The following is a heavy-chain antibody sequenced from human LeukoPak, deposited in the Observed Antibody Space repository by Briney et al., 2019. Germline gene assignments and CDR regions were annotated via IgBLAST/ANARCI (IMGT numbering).Heavy chain of an antibody. CDR3: AKDRYSYAYEYFDC. Sequence: GGSLRLSCVASGITFSNYAVSWVRQAPEKGLDWVSVISGSAHKIRYADSVKGRFTISRDNSENIVYLQMNSLRAEDTAVYYCAKDRYSYAYEYFDCWGQGTLVTVSS. CDR2: ISGSAHKI. CDR1: GITFSNYA. J-gene: IGHJ4*02. D-gene: IGHD5-18*01. V-gene: IGHV3-23*01.